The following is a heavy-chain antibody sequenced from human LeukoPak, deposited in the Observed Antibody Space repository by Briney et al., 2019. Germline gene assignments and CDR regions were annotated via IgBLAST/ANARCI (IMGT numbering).Heavy chain of an antibody. CDR3: AREVNNDYGDRRGFDY. J-gene: IGHJ4*02. V-gene: IGHV4-30-4*01. D-gene: IGHD4-17*01. CDR1: GGSISSGDYY. Sequence: SQTLSLTCTVSGGSISSGDYYWSWIRQPPGKGLEWIGYTYYSGSTYYNPSLKSRVTISVDTSKNQFSLKLSSVTAADTAVYYCAREVNNDYGDRRGFDYWGQGTLVTVSS. CDR2: TYYSGST.